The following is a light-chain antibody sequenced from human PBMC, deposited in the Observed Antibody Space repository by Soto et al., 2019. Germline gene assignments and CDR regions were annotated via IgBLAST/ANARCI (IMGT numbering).Light chain of an antibody. CDR2: GAS. Sequence: EIVLTQSPGTLSLSPGERATLSCRAIQSVSSSSLAWYQQKPGQAPRLLIYGASTRATGIPARFSGSGSGTEFTLTISSLQSEDFAVYYCQQYNNWPPLTFGQGTRLEIK. CDR1: QSVSSS. V-gene: IGKV3D-15*01. CDR3: QQYNNWPPLT. J-gene: IGKJ5*01.